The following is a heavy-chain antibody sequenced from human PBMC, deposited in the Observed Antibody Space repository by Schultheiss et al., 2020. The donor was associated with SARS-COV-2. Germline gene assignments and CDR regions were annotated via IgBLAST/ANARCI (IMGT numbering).Heavy chain of an antibody. D-gene: IGHD3-22*01. CDR1: GFTFSSYA. V-gene: IGHV3-30-3*02. CDR3: AKSSGSGYSPADV. J-gene: IGHJ6*02. Sequence: GESLKISCAASGFTFSSYAMHWVRQAPGKGLEWVSSINYKSTKTPYADSVKGRFTISRDNSKNTLHLQMNSLRAEDTALYHCAKSSGSGYSPADVWGQGTTVTVSS. CDR2: INYKSTKT.